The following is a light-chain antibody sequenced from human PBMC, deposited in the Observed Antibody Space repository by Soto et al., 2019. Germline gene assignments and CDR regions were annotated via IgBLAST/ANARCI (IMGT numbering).Light chain of an antibody. CDR2: DAS. CDR3: QQSSDWPLS. CDR1: RSVTRY. Sequence: EIVLTQSPATLSLSPGERATLSCRASRSVTRYLAWYQQKPGQAPRLLIYDASTRASGIPARFSGSGSGTDFPLTISRLEPGDFVVYFCQQSSDWPLSFGGGPRVELK. J-gene: IGKJ4*01. V-gene: IGKV3-11*01.